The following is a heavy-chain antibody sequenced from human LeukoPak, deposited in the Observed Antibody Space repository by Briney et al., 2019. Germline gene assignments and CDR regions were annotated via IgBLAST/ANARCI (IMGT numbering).Heavy chain of an antibody. CDR2: INHSGST. V-gene: IGHV4-34*01. Sequence: SETLSRTCAVYGGSFSGYYWSWIRQPPGKGLEWIGEINHSGSTNYNPSLKSRVTISVDTSKNQFSLKLSAVTAADTAVYYCARLGRDGYNFDYYYYYMDVWGKGTTVTVSS. CDR3: ARLGRDGYNFDYYYYYMDV. J-gene: IGHJ6*03. D-gene: IGHD5-24*01. CDR1: GGSFSGYY.